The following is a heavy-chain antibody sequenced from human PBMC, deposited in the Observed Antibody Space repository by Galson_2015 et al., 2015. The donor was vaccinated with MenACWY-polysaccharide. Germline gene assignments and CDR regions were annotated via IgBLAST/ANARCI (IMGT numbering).Heavy chain of an antibody. CDR1: GGSISNPTW. J-gene: IGHJ6*03. V-gene: IGHV4-4*02. Sequence: ETLSLTCAVSGGSISNPTWWSWVRQPPGKGLEWIGEIYHSGSTNYSPSLKSRVTLSLDKSKNQFSLELTSVTAAETAVYYCARYYYYYMDVWGKGTTATVSS. CDR3: ARYYYYYMDV. CDR2: IYHSGST.